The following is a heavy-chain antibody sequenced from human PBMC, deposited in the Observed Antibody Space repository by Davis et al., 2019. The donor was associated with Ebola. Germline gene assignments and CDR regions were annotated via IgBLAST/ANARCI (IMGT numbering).Heavy chain of an antibody. Sequence: GESLKISCAASGFTFSGSAMHWVRQASGKGLEWVGRIRSKANSYATAYAASVKGRFTISRDDSKNTAYLQMNSLRAEDTAVYYCARDPGWYYYGSGDNWFDPWGQGTLVTVSS. CDR1: GFTFSGSA. D-gene: IGHD3-10*01. V-gene: IGHV3-73*01. CDR2: IRSKANSYAT. J-gene: IGHJ5*02. CDR3: ARDPGWYYYGSGDNWFDP.